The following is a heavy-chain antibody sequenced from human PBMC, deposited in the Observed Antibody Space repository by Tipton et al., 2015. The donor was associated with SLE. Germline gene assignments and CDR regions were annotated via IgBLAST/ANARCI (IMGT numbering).Heavy chain of an antibody. V-gene: IGHV3-30*18. J-gene: IGHJ3*02. CDR3: AKDLTVGFYGDPDAFDI. Sequence: SLRLSCAASGFTFSSYGMHWVRQAPGKGLEWVAVIWYDGSNKYYADSVKGRFTISRDSSKNTLYLQMNSLRAEDTAMYYCAKDLTVGFYGDPDAFDIWGQGTMVTVSS. D-gene: IGHD4-17*01. CDR1: GFTFSSYG. CDR2: IWYDGSNK.